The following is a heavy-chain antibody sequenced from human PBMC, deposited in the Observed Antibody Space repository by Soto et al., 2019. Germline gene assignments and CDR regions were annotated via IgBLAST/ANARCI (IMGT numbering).Heavy chain of an antibody. Sequence: QVQLVQSGAEVKKPGSSVKVSCKASGGTFSSYAISWVRQAPGQGLEWMGGIIPIFGTANYAQKFQGRVTITADESTSTAYMELSSLRSEDTAMYYCAREFRGFLEWFGNYYYGMDVWGQGTTVTVSS. CDR1: GGTFSSYA. CDR3: AREFRGFLEWFGNYYYGMDV. D-gene: IGHD3-3*01. J-gene: IGHJ6*02. V-gene: IGHV1-69*12. CDR2: IIPIFGTA.